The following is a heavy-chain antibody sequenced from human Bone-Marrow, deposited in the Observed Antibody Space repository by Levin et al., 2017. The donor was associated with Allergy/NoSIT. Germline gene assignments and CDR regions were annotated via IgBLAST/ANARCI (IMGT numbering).Heavy chain of an antibody. V-gene: IGHV4-38-2*02. D-gene: IGHD2-15*01. Sequence: PGGSLRLSCTVSGFSISSTYYWGWIRQPPGKGLEWIGNVYHSGSTYYNPPLKSRVTISVDTSMNQFSLKLNSVTAADTAVYYCARADCSGGYCYYFDSWGQGTLVIVSS. CDR2: VYHSGST. CDR1: GFSISSTYY. J-gene: IGHJ4*02. CDR3: ARADCSGGYCYYFDS.